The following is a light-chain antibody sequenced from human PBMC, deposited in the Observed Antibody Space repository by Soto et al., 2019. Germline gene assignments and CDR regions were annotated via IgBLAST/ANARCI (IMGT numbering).Light chain of an antibody. V-gene: IGKV3-15*01. CDR1: QSVSTD. J-gene: IGKJ5*01. Sequence: EIVMTQSPATLSVSLGERATLSFRASQSVSTDLAWYQQKPGQAPRLLIFGASTRATGIPARFSGSGSGTEFILTISSLQSEDFALYYCQQYNNWPPITFGQGTRLEIK. CDR2: GAS. CDR3: QQYNNWPPIT.